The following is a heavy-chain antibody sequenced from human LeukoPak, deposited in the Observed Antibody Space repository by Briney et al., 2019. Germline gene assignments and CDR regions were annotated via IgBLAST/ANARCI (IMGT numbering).Heavy chain of an antibody. CDR3: ARDNLRFFDY. Sequence: ASVKVSCKPSGYTFTNYYIHWVRQAPGQGLEWMGWINPTSGATNYAQRFQGRVTMTRDTSIRTAYMELSSLRSGDTAVYYCARDNLRFFDYWGQGTLVTVSS. CDR1: GYTFTNYY. V-gene: IGHV1-2*02. J-gene: IGHJ4*02. CDR2: INPTSGAT. D-gene: IGHD1-14*01.